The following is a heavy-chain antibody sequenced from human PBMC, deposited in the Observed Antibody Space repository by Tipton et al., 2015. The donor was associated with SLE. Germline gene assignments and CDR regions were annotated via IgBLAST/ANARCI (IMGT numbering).Heavy chain of an antibody. Sequence: SLRLSCAASGFTFSTYGMHWVRQAPGKGLEWVAVIWYDGSNKYYADSVKGRFTISRDNSKNTLYLQMNSLRAEDSAVYYCARFGSSLTELRPTFYYFYYYMDVWGKGTTVTVSS. CDR3: ARFGSSLTELRPTFYYFYYYMDV. J-gene: IGHJ6*03. D-gene: IGHD1-7*01. V-gene: IGHV3-33*01. CDR2: IWYDGSNK. CDR1: GFTFSTYG.